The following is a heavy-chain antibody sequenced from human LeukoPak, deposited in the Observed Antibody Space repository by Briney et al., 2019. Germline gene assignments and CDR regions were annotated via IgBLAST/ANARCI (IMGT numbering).Heavy chain of an antibody. CDR2: IYASGST. D-gene: IGHD6-6*01. CDR1: GGSISSYY. J-gene: IGHJ4*02. CDR3: ARDSNLEYSSSRGLGR. V-gene: IGHV4-4*07. Sequence: SETLSLICTVSGGSISSYYWSWIRQPAGKGLEWIGRIYASGSTYYNPSLKSRVTMSVDTSKNQFSLRLTTVTAADTAVYYCARDSNLEYSSSRGLGRWGQGTLVTVPS.